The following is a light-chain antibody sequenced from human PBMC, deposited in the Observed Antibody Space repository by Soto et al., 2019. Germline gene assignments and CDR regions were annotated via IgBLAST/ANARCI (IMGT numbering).Light chain of an antibody. J-gene: IGKJ4*01. CDR1: QHVTTTY. V-gene: IGKV3-20*01. CDR2: GAS. CDR3: QQYDSSFT. Sequence: IVLTQSPATLSLSPGERATLSCTASQHVTTTYIAWYQQKFGQAPRLLIYGASTRATGTPDRFTGGGFGTDFTLTISRVEPEDFAVYYCQQYDSSFTFGGGTKLDIK.